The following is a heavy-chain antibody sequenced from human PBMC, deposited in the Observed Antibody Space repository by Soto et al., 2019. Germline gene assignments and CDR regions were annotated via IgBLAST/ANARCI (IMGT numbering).Heavy chain of an antibody. CDR3: ARDESSSMYYFAY. CDR2: ISGSGGST. V-gene: IGHV3-23*01. Sequence: EVQLLESGGGLVQPGGFLRLSCAASGFTFSSKSMSWVRQPPGKGLEWVSGISGSGGSTYYADSVKGRFTISRDNSKNTRLLQMNSLRVEDTAVYYCARDESSSMYYFAYWGQGTLVTVSS. J-gene: IGHJ4*02. D-gene: IGHD6-13*01. CDR1: GFTFSSKS.